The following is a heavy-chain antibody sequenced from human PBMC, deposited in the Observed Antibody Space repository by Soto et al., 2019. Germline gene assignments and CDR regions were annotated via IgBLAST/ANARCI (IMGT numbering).Heavy chain of an antibody. D-gene: IGHD2-15*01. CDR3: ARDPGSGHYFDY. CDR2: INPDNANT. V-gene: IGHV1-3*01. Sequence: QVQLVQSGAEVKKPGASVKISCEASGYTFISRALHWVRQAPGQRLEWMGWINPDNANTKYSQNFQGRVTFTRDTSATTAYMELGSLRSEDTAVYFWARDPGSGHYFDYWGQGTLVTVSS. CDR1: GYTFISRA. J-gene: IGHJ4*02.